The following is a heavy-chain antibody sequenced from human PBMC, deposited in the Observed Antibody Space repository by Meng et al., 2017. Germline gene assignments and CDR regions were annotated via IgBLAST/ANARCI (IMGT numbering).Heavy chain of an antibody. D-gene: IGHD3-22*01. Sequence: GEMVQGGGAVKKPCSSVKVSCKASGGTFSSYAISWVRQAPGQGLEWMGGIIPIFGTANYAQKFQGRVTITADESTSTAYMELSSLRSEDTAVYYCARERLDYYDSSGYYLGGFDYWGQGTLVTVSS. J-gene: IGHJ4*02. CDR3: ARERLDYYDSSGYYLGGFDY. CDR2: IIPIFGTA. CDR1: GGTFSSYA. V-gene: IGHV1-69*01.